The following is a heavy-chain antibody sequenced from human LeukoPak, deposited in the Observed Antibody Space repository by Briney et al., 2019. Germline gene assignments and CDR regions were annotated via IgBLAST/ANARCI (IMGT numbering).Heavy chain of an antibody. V-gene: IGHV4-34*01. CDR3: ARSLSPYYDVTSAYWVWGY. Sequence: SETLSLTCGVSGESFRGDYWSWLRQPPGKGLEWIGEINQSGDTNYNPSFESRVTMSVDASKKQFSLKVKSVTAADGAVYYCARSLSPYYDVTSAYWVWGYWGQGTLVIISS. D-gene: IGHD3-3*01. CDR1: GESFRGDY. J-gene: IGHJ4*02. CDR2: INQSGDT.